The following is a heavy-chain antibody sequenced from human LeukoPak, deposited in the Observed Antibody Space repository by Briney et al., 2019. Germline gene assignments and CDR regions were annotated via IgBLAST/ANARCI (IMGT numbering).Heavy chain of an antibody. CDR1: GYTFIGYY. D-gene: IGHD6-13*01. J-gene: IGHJ4*02. Sequence: GASVEVSCKASGYTFIGYYIHWVRQAPGQGLEWMGWIHPNTGGTNYAQNFQGRITMTRDTSISTAYLELSSLTSDDTALYYCARGLGSRAAGTAYYFDFWGQGTLVTVSS. CDR2: IHPNTGGT. CDR3: ARGLGSRAAGTAYYFDF. V-gene: IGHV1-2*02.